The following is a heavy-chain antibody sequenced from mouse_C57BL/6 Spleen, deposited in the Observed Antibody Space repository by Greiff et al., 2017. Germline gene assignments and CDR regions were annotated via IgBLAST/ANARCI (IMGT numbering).Heavy chain of an antibody. CDR3: AREDYDGGNYAMDY. V-gene: IGHV1-64*01. CDR2: IHPNSGST. D-gene: IGHD2-4*01. Sequence: QVQLQQPGAELVKPGASVKLSCKASGYTFTSYWMHWVKQRPGQGLEWIGMIHPNSGSTNYNEKFKSKATLTVDKSSSTAYMQLSSLTSEDSAVYYCAREDYDGGNYAMDYWGQGTSVTVSS. J-gene: IGHJ4*01. CDR1: GYTFTSYW.